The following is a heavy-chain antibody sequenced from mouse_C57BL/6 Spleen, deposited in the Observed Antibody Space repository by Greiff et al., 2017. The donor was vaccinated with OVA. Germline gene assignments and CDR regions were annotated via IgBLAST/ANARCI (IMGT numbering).Heavy chain of an antibody. CDR1: GYSITSGYY. V-gene: IGHV3-6*01. D-gene: IGHD4-1*01. CDR2: ISYDGSN. Sequence: DVQLQESGPGLVKPSQSLSLTCSVTGYSITSGYYWNWIRQFPGNKLEWMGYISYDGSNNYNPSLKNRISITRDTSKNQFFLKLNSVTTEDTATYYCARNWDGRSWFAYWGQGTLVTVSA. CDR3: ARNWDGRSWFAY. J-gene: IGHJ3*01.